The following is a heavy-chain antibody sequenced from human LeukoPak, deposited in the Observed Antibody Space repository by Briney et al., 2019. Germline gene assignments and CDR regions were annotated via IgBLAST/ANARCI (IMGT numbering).Heavy chain of an antibody. V-gene: IGHV3-23*01. CDR2: ISGSGGST. CDR1: GFTFSSYA. Sequence: GGSLRLSCAASGFTFSSYAMSWVRQAPGKGLEWVSTISGSGGSTDYADSVKGRFTLSRDSSKNTLFLQVNSLRADDTAVYYCAKFHSPGRVTHFYWYFDLWGRGTLVTVSS. D-gene: IGHD2-21*02. J-gene: IGHJ2*01. CDR3: AKFHSPGRVTHFYWYFDL.